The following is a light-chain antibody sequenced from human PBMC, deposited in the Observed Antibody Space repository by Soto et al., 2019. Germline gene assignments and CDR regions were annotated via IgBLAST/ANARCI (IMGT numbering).Light chain of an antibody. V-gene: IGKV1-8*01. Sequence: AIRMTQSPSSFSASTGDRVTITCRASQGISSYLAWYQQKPGKAPKLLIYAASTLQSGVPSRFGGSGSGTNFSLSVSNLQPEDCATYYCQQSYRFPLWTFGQGTKVDIK. J-gene: IGKJ1*01. CDR1: QGISSY. CDR3: QQSYRFPLWT. CDR2: AAS.